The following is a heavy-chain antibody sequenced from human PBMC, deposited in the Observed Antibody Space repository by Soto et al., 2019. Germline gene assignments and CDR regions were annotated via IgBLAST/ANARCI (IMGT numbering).Heavy chain of an antibody. J-gene: IGHJ3*02. CDR2: ISAYNGNT. Sequence: ASVKVSCKASGYTFTSYGISWVRQAPGQGLEWMGWISAYNGNTNYAQKLQGRVTMTTDTSTSTAYMELRSLRSDDTAVYYCARVAVGSGYYRHDAFDIWGQGTMVTVSS. D-gene: IGHD3-22*01. V-gene: IGHV1-18*04. CDR3: ARVAVGSGYYRHDAFDI. CDR1: GYTFTSYG.